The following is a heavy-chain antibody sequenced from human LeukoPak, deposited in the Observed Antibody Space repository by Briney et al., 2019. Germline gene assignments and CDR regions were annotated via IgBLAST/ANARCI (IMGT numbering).Heavy chain of an antibody. V-gene: IGHV1-8*01. J-gene: IGHJ4*02. Sequence: PRASVKVYCKASGYTFTSYDINWVRQATGQGLELMGWMNPNSGNTGYAQKYQGRVTMTRHTLISTAYMALSSLRSEDTAVYYCARVEYNSGYSHIYWGQGTLVTVSS. CDR2: MNPNSGNT. CDR3: ARVEYNSGYSHIY. CDR1: GYTFTSYD. D-gene: IGHD5-12*01.